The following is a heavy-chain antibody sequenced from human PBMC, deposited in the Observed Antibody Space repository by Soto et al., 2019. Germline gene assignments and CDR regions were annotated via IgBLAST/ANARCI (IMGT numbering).Heavy chain of an antibody. CDR3: AREGGSQLVYGMDV. Sequence: SVKVSCKASGGTFSSYAISWVRQAPGQGLEWMGGIIPIFGTANYAQKLQGRVTITADKSTSTAYMELSSLRSEDTAVYYCAREGGSQLVYGMDVWGQGTTVTVSS. J-gene: IGHJ6*02. CDR2: IIPIFGTA. CDR1: GGTFSSYA. V-gene: IGHV1-69*06. D-gene: IGHD6-13*01.